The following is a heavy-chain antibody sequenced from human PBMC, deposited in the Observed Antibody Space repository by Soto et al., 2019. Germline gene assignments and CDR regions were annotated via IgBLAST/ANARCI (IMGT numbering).Heavy chain of an antibody. CDR2: ISWNSGRI. D-gene: IGHD3-10*01. CDR3: AKDLKDTVGWGVMAV. CDR1: GFTFDDYA. V-gene: IGHV3-9*01. Sequence: EVQLVESGGDLVQPGRSLRLSCAAAGFTFDDYAMHWVRQAPGKGLEWVSGISWNSGRIGYADSVKGRFTISRDNAKNSLYLQMNRLRAEDTALYYFAKDLKDTVGWGVMAVWGKGTTVTVSS. J-gene: IGHJ6*04.